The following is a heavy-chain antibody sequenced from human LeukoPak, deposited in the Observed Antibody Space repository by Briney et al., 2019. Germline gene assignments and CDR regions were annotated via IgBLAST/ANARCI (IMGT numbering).Heavy chain of an antibody. D-gene: IGHD6-13*01. Sequence: GGSLRLSCAASGFTFSDYYMSWIRQAPGKGLEWVSYISSSGSTIYYADSVKGRFTISRDNSKNTLYLQMNSLRAEDTAVYYCAKDPPIIAAAGFDYWGQGTLVTVSS. CDR3: AKDPPIIAAAGFDY. J-gene: IGHJ4*02. CDR1: GFTFSDYY. CDR2: ISSSGSTI. V-gene: IGHV3-11*01.